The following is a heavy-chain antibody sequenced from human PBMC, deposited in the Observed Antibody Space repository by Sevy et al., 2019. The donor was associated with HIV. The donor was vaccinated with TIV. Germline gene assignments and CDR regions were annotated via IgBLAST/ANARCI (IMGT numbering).Heavy chain of an antibody. J-gene: IGHJ3*02. CDR1: GGSISSYY. CDR2: IYYSGST. V-gene: IGHV4-59*01. Sequence: SETLSLTCTVSGGSISSYYWSWIRQPPGKGLEWIGYIYYSGSTNYNPSLKSRFTISVDTSKNQFSLKLSSVTAADTAVYYCARDRPPYSYDSSGYSPRAFDIWGQGTMVTVSS. CDR3: ARDRPPYSYDSSGYSPRAFDI. D-gene: IGHD3-22*01.